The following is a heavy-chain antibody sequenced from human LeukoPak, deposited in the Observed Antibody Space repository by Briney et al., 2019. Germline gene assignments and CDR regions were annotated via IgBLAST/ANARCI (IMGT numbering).Heavy chain of an antibody. D-gene: IGHD2-2*01. Sequence: SVKVSCKASGGTFSSYAISWVRQAPGQGLEWMGGIIPIFGTANYAQKFQGRVTMTRNTSISTAYMELSSLRSEDTAVYYCARANIVVVPAALYYYYYGMDVWGQGTTVTVSS. CDR3: ARANIVVVPAALYYYYYGMDV. J-gene: IGHJ6*02. V-gene: IGHV1-69*05. CDR2: IIPIFGTA. CDR1: GGTFSSYA.